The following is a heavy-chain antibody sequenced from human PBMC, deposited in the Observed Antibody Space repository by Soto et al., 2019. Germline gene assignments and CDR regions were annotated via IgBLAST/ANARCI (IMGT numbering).Heavy chain of an antibody. V-gene: IGHV4-34*01. J-gene: IGHJ4*02. Sequence: PSETLSLTCAVYGGSFSGYYWSWIRQPPGKGLEWIGEINHSGSTNYSPSLKSRVTISVDTSKDQFSLKLSSVTAADTAVYYCARGLVNYDFWSGYYRASARSYYFDYWGQGTLVT. CDR1: GGSFSGYY. CDR3: ARGLVNYDFWSGYYRASARSYYFDY. D-gene: IGHD3-3*01. CDR2: INHSGST.